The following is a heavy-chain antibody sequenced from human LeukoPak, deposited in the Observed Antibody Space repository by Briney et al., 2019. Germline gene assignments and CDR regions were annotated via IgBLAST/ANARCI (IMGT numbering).Heavy chain of an antibody. CDR1: GGSIYSGDNY. J-gene: IGHJ5*02. Sequence: SQTLSLTCTVSGGSIYSGDNYWSWIRQPPGEGLEWIGYIYYSGSTYYNPSLKSRVTISVDTSKNQFSLKLSSVTAADTAVYYCARGRGRFLEWLLSPQNWFDPWGQGTLVTVSS. D-gene: IGHD3-3*01. CDR3: ARGRGRFLEWLLSPQNWFDP. V-gene: IGHV4-30-4*01. CDR2: IYYSGST.